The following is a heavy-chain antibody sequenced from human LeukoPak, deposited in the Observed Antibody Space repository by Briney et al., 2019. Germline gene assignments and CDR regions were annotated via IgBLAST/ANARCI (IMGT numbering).Heavy chain of an antibody. J-gene: IGHJ4*02. CDR2: IDEYGTTI. CDR3: ATDLSGRQDY. D-gene: IGHD5-12*01. Sequence: GGSLRLSCAASGFTFSRYWMHWVRQAPGKGLVWVSRIDEYGTTINYADSVKGRFTISRNNAGDTLFLQMNSLRAEDTGVYYCATDLSGRQDYWGQGALVTVSS. V-gene: IGHV3-74*01. CDR1: GFTFSRYW.